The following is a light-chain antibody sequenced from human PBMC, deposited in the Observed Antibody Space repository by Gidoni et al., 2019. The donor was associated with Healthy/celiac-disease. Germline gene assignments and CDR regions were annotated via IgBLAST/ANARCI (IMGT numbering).Light chain of an antibody. Sequence: IQRTQTPSSLAASVGDRVNITCRASPSISSYLNWYQQKPGKPPKILIYAASSLHSGVPSRFSGSGSGTDFTLTISSLQPDDFATYYCQQSYSTPLTFGGGTKVEIK. V-gene: IGKV1-39*01. J-gene: IGKJ4*01. CDR3: QQSYSTPLT. CDR1: PSISSY. CDR2: AAS.